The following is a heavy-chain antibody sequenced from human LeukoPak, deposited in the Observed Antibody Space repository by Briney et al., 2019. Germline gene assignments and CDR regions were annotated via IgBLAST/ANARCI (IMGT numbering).Heavy chain of an antibody. CDR3: AKGLREYDFWSGYAT. Sequence: GGSLRLSCAASGFTFSNFAMTWVRQAPGKGLDWVSTISVSGGSPNYADSVKGRFTISRDNSKNTLFLQMNSLRAEDTALYYCAKGLREYDFWSGYATWGQGTLVTVSS. V-gene: IGHV3-23*01. D-gene: IGHD3-3*01. CDR2: ISVSGGSP. J-gene: IGHJ5*02. CDR1: GFTFSNFA.